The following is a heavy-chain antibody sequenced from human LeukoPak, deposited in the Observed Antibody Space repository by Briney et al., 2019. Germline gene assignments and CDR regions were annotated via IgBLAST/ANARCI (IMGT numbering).Heavy chain of an antibody. CDR3: AKATHGYYTNGVCFPNWFDP. Sequence: GGSLRLSCAASGFTFDDYAMHWVRQAPGKGLEWVSGISWNSGSIGYADSVKGRFTISRDNAKNSLYLQMNSLRAEDTALYYCAKATHGYYTNGVCFPNWFDPWGQGTLVTVSS. CDR1: GFTFDDYA. D-gene: IGHD2-8*01. J-gene: IGHJ5*02. CDR2: ISWNSGSI. V-gene: IGHV3-9*01.